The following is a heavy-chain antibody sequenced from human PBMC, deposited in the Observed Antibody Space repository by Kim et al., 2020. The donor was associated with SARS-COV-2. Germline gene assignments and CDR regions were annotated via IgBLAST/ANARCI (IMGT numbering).Heavy chain of an antibody. CDR1: GGSISSYY. CDR2: IYYSGST. Sequence: SETLSLTCTVSGGSISSYYWSWIRQPPGKGLEWIGYIYYSGSTIYNPSLKSRVTISVDTSKNQFSLKLSSVTAADTAVYYCARGLRTYIAVAAYGMDVWGQGTTVTVSS. CDR3: ARGLRTYIAVAAYGMDV. D-gene: IGHD6-19*01. V-gene: IGHV4-59*01. J-gene: IGHJ6*02.